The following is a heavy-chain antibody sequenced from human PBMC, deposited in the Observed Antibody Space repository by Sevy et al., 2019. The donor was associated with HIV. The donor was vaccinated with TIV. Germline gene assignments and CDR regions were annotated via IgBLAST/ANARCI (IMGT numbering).Heavy chain of an antibody. V-gene: IGHV3-23*01. J-gene: IGHJ3*02. Sequence: GGSLRLSCTDARFTLNNYAMSWVRQTPGKGLEWVSSISGNGGSKYYADSVRGRFTISRDNSQNTLYLQMDSLRVDDXXXXXXXXXXXXXXEGAQDTWGQGTMVTVS. CDR3: XXXXXXXXEGAQDT. CDR2: ISGNGGSK. D-gene: IGHD1-26*01. CDR1: RFTLNNYA.